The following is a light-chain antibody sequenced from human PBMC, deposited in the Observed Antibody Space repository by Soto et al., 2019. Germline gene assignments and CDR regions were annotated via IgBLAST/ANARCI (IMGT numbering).Light chain of an antibody. V-gene: IGKV3-20*01. Sequence: EIVLTQSPCTLSLSPGERATLSCRASQSVSSSYLAWYQQKPGQAPRLLIYGASSRATGIPDRFSGSGSGTDFTLTISRLEPEDFAVYYCQQYYDWPITFGQGTRLAIK. CDR2: GAS. CDR1: QSVSSSY. CDR3: QQYYDWPIT. J-gene: IGKJ5*01.